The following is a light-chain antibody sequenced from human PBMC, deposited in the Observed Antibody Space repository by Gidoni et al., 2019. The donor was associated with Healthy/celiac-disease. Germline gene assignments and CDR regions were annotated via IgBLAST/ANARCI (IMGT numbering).Light chain of an antibody. CDR1: QSVSSN. V-gene: IGKV3-15*01. CDR2: GAS. Sequence: IVMTPSPATLSVSPGERATLSCRASQSVSSNLAWYQQKPGQAPRLLIYGASTRATGIPARFSGSGSGTEFTRTISSLQSEDFAVYYCQQYNNWPPYTFGQGTKLEIK. J-gene: IGKJ2*01. CDR3: QQYNNWPPYT.